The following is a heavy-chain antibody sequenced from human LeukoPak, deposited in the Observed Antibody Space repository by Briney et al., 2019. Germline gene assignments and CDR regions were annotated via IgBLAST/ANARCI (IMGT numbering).Heavy chain of an antibody. V-gene: IGHV5-51*01. D-gene: IGHD2-2*01. CDR2: VYPGDSDT. CDR3: ARRCSSTSCPIDY. CDR1: GYSFISYW. Sequence: GESLKISCKGSGYSFISYWIARVRQMPGKGLEWMGIVYPGDSDTRYSPSFQGQVTISADKSISTAYLQWSSLKASDTGMYYCARRCSSTSCPIDYWGQGTLVTVSS. J-gene: IGHJ4*02.